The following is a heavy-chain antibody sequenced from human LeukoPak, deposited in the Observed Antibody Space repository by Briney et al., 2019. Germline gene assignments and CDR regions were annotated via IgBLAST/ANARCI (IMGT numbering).Heavy chain of an antibody. CDR1: GGSISSYY. CDR2: IYYSGST. V-gene: IGHV4-59*01. J-gene: IGHJ5*02. Sequence: SETLSLTCTVSGGSISSYYWSWIRQPPGKGLEWIGYIYYSGSTSYNPSLKSRVTISVDTSKNQFSLKPNSVTTADTAVYYCARDQALYSISGDWFDPWGQGTLVIVSS. CDR3: ARDQALYSISGDWFDP. D-gene: IGHD6-13*01.